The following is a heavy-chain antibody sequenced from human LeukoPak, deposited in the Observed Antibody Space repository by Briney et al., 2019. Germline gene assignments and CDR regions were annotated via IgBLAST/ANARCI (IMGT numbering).Heavy chain of an antibody. Sequence: PSETLSLTCTVSGDSISNYYWSWIRQPPGKGLEWIGYIYYSGSTNYNPSLESRVTMSVDTSKNQISLRLSSVTAADTAVYYCARSYDSWSGYFSWGQGTLVTVSS. CDR3: ARSYDSWSGYFS. D-gene: IGHD3-3*01. CDR1: GDSISNYY. CDR2: IYYSGST. J-gene: IGHJ5*02. V-gene: IGHV4-59*01.